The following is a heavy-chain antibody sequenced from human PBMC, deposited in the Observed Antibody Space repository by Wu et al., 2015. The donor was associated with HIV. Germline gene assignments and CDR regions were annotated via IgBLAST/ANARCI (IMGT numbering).Heavy chain of an antibody. CDR1: GVTFSDYA. Sequence: QVQLVQSGAEVKKPGSSVKVSCKASGVTFSDYAISWVREAPGQGLEWMGSIIPMFGTPTYAQRFQGTVTITADKSTSTAYMELNRLRPEDTAMYYCARDNRVAVAGRYFDYWGQGTLVTVSS. V-gene: IGHV1-69*14. J-gene: IGHJ4*02. D-gene: IGHD6-19*01. CDR2: IIPMFGTP. CDR3: ARDNRVAVAGRYFDY.